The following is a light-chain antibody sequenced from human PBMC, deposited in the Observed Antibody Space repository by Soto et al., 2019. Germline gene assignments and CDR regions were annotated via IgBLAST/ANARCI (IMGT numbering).Light chain of an antibody. J-gene: IGKJ1*01. CDR3: QQYYASSWT. Sequence: EIVLTQSPGTLSLSPGERATLSCRASQSISSTYLAWYRQKPGQAPRLLIYAASSRATGIPDRFSGSGSGTEFTLTISRLEPEDFAVYYCQQYYASSWTFGQGTKV. CDR2: AAS. CDR1: QSISSTY. V-gene: IGKV3-20*01.